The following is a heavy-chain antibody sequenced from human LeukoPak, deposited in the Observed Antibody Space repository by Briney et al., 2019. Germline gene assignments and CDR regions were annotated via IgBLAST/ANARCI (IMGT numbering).Heavy chain of an antibody. D-gene: IGHD4-17*01. CDR1: GFSLSTSGVG. V-gene: IGHV2-5*01. CDR3: AHTRTTVTNLDY. Sequence: SGPTLINPTQTLTLTCTFSGFSLSTSGVGVGWIRQPPGKALEWLALIYWYDDKRYSPSLKSRLTITQHTSKNQVVPTMTDMHPVDTATYYCAHTRTTVTNLDYWGQGTLVTVSS. J-gene: IGHJ4*02. CDR2: IYWYDDK.